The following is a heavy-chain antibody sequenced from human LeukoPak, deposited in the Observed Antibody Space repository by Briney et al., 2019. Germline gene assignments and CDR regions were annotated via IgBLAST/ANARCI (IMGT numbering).Heavy chain of an antibody. CDR3: AKAYYGDYYDY. J-gene: IGHJ4*02. CDR1: GFPFSTNA. Sequence: GGSLRLSCAASGFPFSTNAMTWVRQAPGKGLEWVSAISGSGGSTYYADSVKGRFTISRDNSKNTLYLQMNNLRAEDTAVYYCAKAYYGDYYDYWGQGTLVTVSS. CDR2: ISGSGGST. D-gene: IGHD4-17*01. V-gene: IGHV3-23*01.